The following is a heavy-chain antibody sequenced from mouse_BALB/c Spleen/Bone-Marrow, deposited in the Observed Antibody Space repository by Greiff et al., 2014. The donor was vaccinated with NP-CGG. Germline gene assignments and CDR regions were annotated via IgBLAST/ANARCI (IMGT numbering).Heavy chain of an antibody. CDR3: ARQGDGYYDY. Sequence: VQLKESGGGLVKPGGSLKLSCAASGFTFSSYAMSWVRQTPEKRLEWVATNSNTGNYTYYPDSVKGRFTISRDNAKNTLYLQMSSLRSEDTALYYCARQGDGYYDYWGQGTTLTVSS. CDR1: GFTFSSYA. J-gene: IGHJ2*01. CDR2: NSNTGNYT. D-gene: IGHD2-3*01. V-gene: IGHV5-9-3*01.